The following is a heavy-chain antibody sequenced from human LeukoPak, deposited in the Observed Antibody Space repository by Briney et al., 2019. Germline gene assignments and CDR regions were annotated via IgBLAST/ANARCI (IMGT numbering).Heavy chain of an antibody. CDR1: GFTFSSYW. CDR3: ARDLYYYDSSGSY. D-gene: IGHD3-22*01. CDR2: IKQDGSEK. J-gene: IGHJ4*02. V-gene: IGHV3-7*01. Sequence: GGSLRLSCAASGFTFSSYWMSWVRQAPGKGLEWVANIKQDGSEKYYVDSVKGRFTISRDNAKNSLYLQMNSLRAEDTAVYYCARDLYYYDSSGSYWGQGTLVTVSS.